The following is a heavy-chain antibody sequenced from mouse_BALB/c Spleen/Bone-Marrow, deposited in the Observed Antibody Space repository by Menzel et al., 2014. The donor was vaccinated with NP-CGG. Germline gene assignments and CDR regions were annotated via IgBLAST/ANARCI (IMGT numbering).Heavy chain of an antibody. Sequence: VQLVESGAELVRPGTSVKVSCKASGYAFTNYLIEWVKQKPGQGLEWIGVINPGSGGTNYNEKFKGKATLTADKSSSTAYLQLSSLTSEDTADYYCASYDYGYYFDYWGQGTTLTVSS. D-gene: IGHD2-4*01. V-gene: IGHV1-54*01. CDR3: ASYDYGYYFDY. J-gene: IGHJ2*01. CDR1: GYAFTNYL. CDR2: INPGSGGT.